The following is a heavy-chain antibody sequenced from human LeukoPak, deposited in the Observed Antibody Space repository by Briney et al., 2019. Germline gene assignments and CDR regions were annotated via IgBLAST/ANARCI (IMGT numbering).Heavy chain of an antibody. J-gene: IGHJ4*02. D-gene: IGHD6-19*01. V-gene: IGHV4-59*01. CDR1: GGSISSYY. Sequence: PLETPSLTCTVSGGSISSYYWSWIRQPPGKGLEWIGYIYYSGSTNYNPSLKSRVTISVDTSKNQFSLKLSSVTAADTAVYYCARGDRGWYGTEDYWGPGTLVTVSS. CDR2: IYYSGST. CDR3: ARGDRGWYGTEDY.